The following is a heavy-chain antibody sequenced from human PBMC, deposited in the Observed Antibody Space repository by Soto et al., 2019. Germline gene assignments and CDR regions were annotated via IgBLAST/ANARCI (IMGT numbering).Heavy chain of an antibody. V-gene: IGHV4-61*08. CDR2: VYYSGTT. CDR3: ARDRVISGATCEY. J-gene: IGHJ4*02. CDR1: GGSIDSGDYY. Sequence: PSETMSLTCTVSGGSIDSGDYYWSWIRQPPGKGLEWIGYVYYSGTTNYNPFLKSRVTISADMSKNQFSLKLNSVTAADTAVYYCARDRVISGATCEYWGPGTIGTVSS. D-gene: IGHD2-2*01.